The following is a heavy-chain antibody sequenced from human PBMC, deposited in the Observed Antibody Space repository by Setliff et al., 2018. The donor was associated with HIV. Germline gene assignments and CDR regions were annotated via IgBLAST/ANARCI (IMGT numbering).Heavy chain of an antibody. CDR2: IIPIFGTA. D-gene: IGHD6-13*01. Sequence: ASVKVSCKASGGTFSSYAISWVRQAPGQGLEWMGGIIPIFGTANYAQKFQGRVTITADESTSTAYMELSSLRSEDTAVYYCAREQHLGRYFGYWGQGTLVTVS. V-gene: IGHV1-69*13. CDR1: GGTFSSYA. CDR3: AREQHLGRYFGY. J-gene: IGHJ4*02.